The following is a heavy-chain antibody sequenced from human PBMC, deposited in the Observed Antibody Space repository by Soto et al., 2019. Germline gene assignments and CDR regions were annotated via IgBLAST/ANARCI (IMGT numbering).Heavy chain of an antibody. V-gene: IGHV3-21*01. Sequence: GGSLRLSCAASGFTFSSYSMNWVRQAPGKGLEWVSSISSSSSYIYYADSVKGRFTISTDNPKNTPYLQMNSLRTEDTAVYYCERDLAVYGDYLFDYWGQGTLVTVSS. D-gene: IGHD4-17*01. CDR1: GFTFSSYS. CDR3: ERDLAVYGDYLFDY. CDR2: ISSSSSYI. J-gene: IGHJ4*02.